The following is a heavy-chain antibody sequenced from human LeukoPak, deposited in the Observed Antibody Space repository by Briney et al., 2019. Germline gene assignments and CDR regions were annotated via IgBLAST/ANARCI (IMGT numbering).Heavy chain of an antibody. D-gene: IGHD6-19*01. Sequence: TGGSLRPSCAASGFTFSNYAMSWVRQAPGKGLEWVSAISGGGGSTYYADSVKGRFTISRDNSKNTLYLQMNSLRAEDTAVYYCAKGGPYSSGWYHGEVDYWGQGTLVTVSS. V-gene: IGHV3-23*01. CDR1: GFTFSNYA. J-gene: IGHJ4*02. CDR2: ISGGGGST. CDR3: AKGGPYSSGWYHGEVDY.